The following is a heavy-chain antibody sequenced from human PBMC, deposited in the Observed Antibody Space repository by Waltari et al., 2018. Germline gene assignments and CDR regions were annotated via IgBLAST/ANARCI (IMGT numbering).Heavy chain of an antibody. CDR3: ARREYYGSGSHKPPHNWFDP. J-gene: IGHJ5*02. CDR1: GGSFSGYY. D-gene: IGHD3-10*01. V-gene: IGHV4-34*01. Sequence: QVQLQQWGAGLLKPSETLSLTCAVYGGSFSGYYWSWIRQPPGKGMEWIGEINHSGSTNYNPSLKSRVTISVDTSKNQFSLKLSSVTAADTAVYYCARREYYGSGSHKPPHNWFDPWGQGTLVTVSS. CDR2: INHSGST.